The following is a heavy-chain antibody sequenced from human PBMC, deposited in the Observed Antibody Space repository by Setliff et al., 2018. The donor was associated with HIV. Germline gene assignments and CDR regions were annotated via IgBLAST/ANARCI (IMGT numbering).Heavy chain of an antibody. J-gene: IGHJ6*03. CDR1: GGSISSYY. CDR2: IYTSGST. D-gene: IGHD6-19*01. CDR3: ARGGAVAGTGYYYYMDV. Sequence: KPSETLSLTCTVSGGSISSYYWSWIRQPPGKGLEWIGYIYTSGSTNYNPSLKSRATISVDTSKNQFSLKLSSVTAADTAVYYCARGGAVAGTGYYYYMDVWGKGTTVTVSS. V-gene: IGHV4-4*08.